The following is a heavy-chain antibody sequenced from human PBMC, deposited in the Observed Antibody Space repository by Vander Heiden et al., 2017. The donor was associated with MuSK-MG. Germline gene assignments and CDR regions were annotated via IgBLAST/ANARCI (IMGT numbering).Heavy chain of an antibody. Sequence: EVQLVESGGGLVKPGGSLRLSCTASGFTFSSHTMNWVRQAPGKGREWVSSISSSSTYIYYADSLKGRFTISRDNAKNSLYLQMNSLRAEDTAVYYCARDSAYCSGDSCYSSGFDYWGQGTLVTVSS. J-gene: IGHJ4*02. V-gene: IGHV3-21*01. CDR1: GFTFSSHT. D-gene: IGHD2-15*01. CDR3: ARDSAYCSGDSCYSSGFDY. CDR2: ISSSSTYI.